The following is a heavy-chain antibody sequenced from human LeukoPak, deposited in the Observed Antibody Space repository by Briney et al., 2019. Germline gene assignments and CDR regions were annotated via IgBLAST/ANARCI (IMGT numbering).Heavy chain of an antibody. CDR1: GYSISSGYY. V-gene: IGHV4-38-2*01. J-gene: IGHJ4*02. D-gene: IGHD2-15*01. Sequence: PSETLSLTCAVSGYSISSGYYWGWIRQPPGKGLEWIGSVHYSGATYYNPSLKSRVTISVDTSKNQFSLDLSSVTAADTAVYYCARLNGGSFDYWGQGTLVTVSS. CDR2: VHYSGAT. CDR3: ARLNGGSFDY.